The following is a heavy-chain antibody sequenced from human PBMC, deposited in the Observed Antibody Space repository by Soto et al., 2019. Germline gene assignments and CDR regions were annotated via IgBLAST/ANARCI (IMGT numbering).Heavy chain of an antibody. V-gene: IGHV4-59*01. D-gene: IGHD2-2*03. J-gene: IGHJ4*02. CDR1: GYSISSYS. Sequence: SETLSLTCTFSGYSISSYSWIWIRQPPGKGLEWIGNIHYNGNTKYSPSLKSRVTMSVDTSKNHFSLKLISVTTADTAVYFCAREGNLGRWIQPLDSWGQGTLVTVSS. CDR2: IHYNGNT. CDR3: AREGNLGRWIQPLDS.